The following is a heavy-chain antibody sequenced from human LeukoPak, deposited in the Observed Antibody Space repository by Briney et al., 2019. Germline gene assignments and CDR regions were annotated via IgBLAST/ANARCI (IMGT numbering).Heavy chain of an antibody. CDR2: IYSDGTT. Sequence: HSGGSLRLSCAASGLTVSNNYLSWVRQAPGKGLEWVSGIYSDGTTHYVDSVRGRFTISRDNSKNTLYLQMDSLRAEDTAVYYCSRDPTDSSAPNYWGQRTLVTVSS. J-gene: IGHJ4*02. V-gene: IGHV3-53*01. CDR1: GLTVSNNY. D-gene: IGHD6-19*01. CDR3: SRDPTDSSAPNY.